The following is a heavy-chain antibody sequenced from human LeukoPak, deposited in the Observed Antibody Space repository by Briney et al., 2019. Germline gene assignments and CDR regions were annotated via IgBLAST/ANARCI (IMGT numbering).Heavy chain of an antibody. J-gene: IGHJ5*02. CDR2: INHSGST. CDR3: ARGGRYCTNGVCYMRFDP. D-gene: IGHD2-8*01. CDR1: GGSFSGYY. V-gene: IGHV4-34*01. Sequence: SETLSLTCAVYGGSFSGYYWSWSRQPPGKGLEWVGEINHSGSTNYNPSLKSRVTISVDTSKNQFSLKLSSVTAADTAVYYCARGGRYCTNGVCYMRFDPWGPGTLVTVSS.